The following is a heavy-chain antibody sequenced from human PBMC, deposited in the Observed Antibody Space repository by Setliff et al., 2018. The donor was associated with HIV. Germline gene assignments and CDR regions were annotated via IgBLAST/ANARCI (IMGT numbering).Heavy chain of an antibody. CDR1: GGSIVRYY. CDR3: ARVPRQLLKGAAAYFDY. D-gene: IGHD5-18*01. V-gene: IGHV4-59*01. Sequence: PSETLSLTCTVSGGSIVRYYWTWIRQPPGKGLEWIGYIYYSGSTNYNPSLKSRVTISVDTSKNQFSLRLSSVTAADTAVYYCARVPRQLLKGAAAYFDYWGQGILVTVSS. CDR2: IYYSGST. J-gene: IGHJ4*02.